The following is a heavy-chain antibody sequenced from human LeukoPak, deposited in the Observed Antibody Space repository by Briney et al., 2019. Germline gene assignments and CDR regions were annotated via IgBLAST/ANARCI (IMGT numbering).Heavy chain of an antibody. CDR3: ARPTGTFYYGMDV. CDR1: GFTFSTYT. J-gene: IGHJ6*02. D-gene: IGHD4-17*01. Sequence: PGGSLRLSCAASGFTFSTYTMNWVRQAPGKGLEWVSSISSTSRYIYYADSLKGRFTISRDNAKNSLYLQMNRLRDEDTAVYYCARPTGTFYYGMDVWGQGTTVTVSS. V-gene: IGHV3-21*06. CDR2: ISSTSRYI.